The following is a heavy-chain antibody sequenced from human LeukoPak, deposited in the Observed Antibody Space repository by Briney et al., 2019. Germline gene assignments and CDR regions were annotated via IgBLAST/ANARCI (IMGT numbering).Heavy chain of an antibody. CDR2: INHSGST. CDR3: ARGPASGSDFAWFDP. Sequence: SETLSLTCAVYGGSLSNYYWSWIRQPPGKGLEWIGEINHSGSTKFNPSLKSRVTILVAMSKSQFSLELRSVTAADTAVYYCARGPASGSDFAWFDPWGQGTLLTVSS. V-gene: IGHV4-34*01. D-gene: IGHD3-10*01. J-gene: IGHJ5*02. CDR1: GGSLSNYY.